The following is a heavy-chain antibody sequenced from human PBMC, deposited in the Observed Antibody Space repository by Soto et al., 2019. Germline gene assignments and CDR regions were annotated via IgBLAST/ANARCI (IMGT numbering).Heavy chain of an antibody. J-gene: IGHJ5*02. D-gene: IGHD3-9*01. CDR3: ARPNDILTDYYGSDWVDP. V-gene: IGHV1-18*01. CDR2: ISAYNGNT. Sequence: ASVKVSCKASGYTFTSYGISWVRQAPGQGLEWMGWISAYNGNTNYAQKLQGRVTMTTDTSTSTAYMELRSLRSDDTAVYYCARPNDILTDYYGSDWVDPWGQGTLVTVSS. CDR1: GYTFTSYG.